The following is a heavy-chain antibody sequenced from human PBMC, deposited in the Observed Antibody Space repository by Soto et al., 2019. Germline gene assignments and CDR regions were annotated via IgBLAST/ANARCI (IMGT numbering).Heavy chain of an antibody. D-gene: IGHD3-22*01. CDR1: GGTFSSYA. V-gene: IGHV1-69*12. Sequence: QVQLVQSGAEVKKPGSSVKVSCKTSGGTFSSYAISWVRQAPGQGLEWMGGIIPIFGTANYAQKFQGRVTITADESTSTPYMELSSLRSEDTAVYYCARSRSNYYDSRGYYYSTFDYWGQGTLVTVSS. J-gene: IGHJ4*02. CDR2: IIPIFGTA. CDR3: ARSRSNYYDSRGYYYSTFDY.